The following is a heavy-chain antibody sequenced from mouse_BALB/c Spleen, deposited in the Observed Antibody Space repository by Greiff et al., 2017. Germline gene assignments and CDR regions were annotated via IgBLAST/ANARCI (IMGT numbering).Heavy chain of an antibody. CDR2: INPYNDYT. D-gene: IGHD2-1*01. CDR3: ARNGNSYAMDY. J-gene: IGHJ4*01. Sequence: EVQLQESGPELVKPGASVKMSCKASGYTFTSYVMHWVKQKPGQGLEWIGYINPYNDYTSYNQKFKGKATLTVDKSSSTAYMELSSLTSEDSAVYYCARNGNSYAMDYWGQGTSVTVSS. V-gene: IGHV1S45*01. CDR1: GYTFTSYV.